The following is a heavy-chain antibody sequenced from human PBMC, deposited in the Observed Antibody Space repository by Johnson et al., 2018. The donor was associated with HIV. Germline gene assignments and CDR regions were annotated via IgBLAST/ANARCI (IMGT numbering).Heavy chain of an antibody. CDR2: INWNGDST. J-gene: IGHJ3*02. D-gene: IGHD3-3*01. V-gene: IGHV3-20*04. CDR3: ARVSTGFTVFGVVILPTGAFDI. Sequence: VQLVESGGGVVRPGGSLRLSCVASGFNFDDYGMSWVRQVPGKGLEWVSGINWNGDSTAYADFVNGRFTISRDNAKSSLYLQMHSLGAEDTALYYCARVSTGFTVFGVVILPTGAFDIWGQGTVVTVSS. CDR1: GFNFDDYG.